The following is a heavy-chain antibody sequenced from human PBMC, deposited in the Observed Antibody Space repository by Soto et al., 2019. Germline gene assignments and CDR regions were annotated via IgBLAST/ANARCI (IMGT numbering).Heavy chain of an antibody. CDR2: IIPIFGTA. CDR1: GGTFSSYA. Sequence: GASVKVSCKASGGTFSSYAISWVRQAPGQGLEWMGGIIPIFGTANYAQKFQGRVTITADKSTSTAYMELSSLRSEDTAVYYCARGRRAYDFSSGFREYYYYYAMDVWGQGTMVTVSS. D-gene: IGHD3-3*01. V-gene: IGHV1-69*06. J-gene: IGHJ6*02. CDR3: ARGRRAYDFSSGFREYYYYYAMDV.